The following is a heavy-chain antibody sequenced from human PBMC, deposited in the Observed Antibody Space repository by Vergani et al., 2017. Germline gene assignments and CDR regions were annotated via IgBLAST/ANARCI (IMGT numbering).Heavy chain of an antibody. Sequence: QVQLVQSGSELKKPGASVKISCKASNYNFTYHAIHWVRQAPGQGLEWMGLINTRTGDPKFAQGFSGRFVFSLNTPVTTAHLQISSLKAEDTAIYYCARMPRSGLDFWGQGTLVTVSS. CDR2: INTRTGDP. J-gene: IGHJ4*02. D-gene: IGHD1-14*01. CDR1: NYNFTYHA. CDR3: ARMPRSGLDF. V-gene: IGHV7-4-1*02.